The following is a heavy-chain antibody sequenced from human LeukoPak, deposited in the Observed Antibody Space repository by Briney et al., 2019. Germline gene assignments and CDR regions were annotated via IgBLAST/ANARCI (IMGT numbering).Heavy chain of an antibody. D-gene: IGHD3-10*01. CDR1: GFTFSDYY. Sequence: TAGGSLRLSCAASGFTFSDYYMSWIRQAPEKGLEWVSYISSSGSTIYYADSVKGRFTISRDNAKNSLYLQMNSLRAEDTAVYYCAREGRPYYYGSGSGSYGMDVWGKGTTVTVSS. CDR3: AREGRPYYYGSGSGSYGMDV. V-gene: IGHV3-11*01. CDR2: ISSSGSTI. J-gene: IGHJ6*04.